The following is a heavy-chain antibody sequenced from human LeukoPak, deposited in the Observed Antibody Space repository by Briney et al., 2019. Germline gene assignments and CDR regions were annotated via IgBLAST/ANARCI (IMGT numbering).Heavy chain of an antibody. CDR1: GLTFRNYG. CDR3: ASGRGGRGGINYFDY. Sequence: PGGSLRLSCAVSGLTFRNYGMHWVRQALGKGLEWVAIIYYDGGEKYYVDSVKGRFTISRDNSKNTLYLQMNSLRAEDTALYYCASGRGGRGGINYFDYWGQGTLVTVSS. V-gene: IGHV3-33*01. D-gene: IGHD2-15*01. J-gene: IGHJ4*02. CDR2: IYYDGGEK.